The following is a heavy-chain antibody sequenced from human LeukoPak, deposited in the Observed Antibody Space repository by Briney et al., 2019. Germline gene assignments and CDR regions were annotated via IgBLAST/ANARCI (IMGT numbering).Heavy chain of an antibody. CDR3: AKGYYYDSSGYYYGIGYFDY. Sequence: GGSLRLSCAASGFTFSSYGMSWVRQAPGKGLEWVSAISGSGGSTYYADSVKGRFTISRDNSKNTLYLQMNSLRAEDTAVYYCAKGYYYDSSGYYYGIGYFDYWGQGTLVTVSS. J-gene: IGHJ4*02. V-gene: IGHV3-23*01. CDR2: ISGSGGST. D-gene: IGHD3-22*01. CDR1: GFTFSSYG.